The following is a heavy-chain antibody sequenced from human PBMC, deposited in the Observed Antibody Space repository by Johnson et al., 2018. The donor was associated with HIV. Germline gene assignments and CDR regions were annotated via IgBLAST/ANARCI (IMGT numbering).Heavy chain of an antibody. CDR3: AKAELIRFGELNDGFDI. CDR1: GFTVSSNY. J-gene: IGHJ3*02. CDR2: IYSGGST. D-gene: IGHD3-10*01. V-gene: IGHV3-66*02. Sequence: VQLVESGGGLVQPGGSLRLSCAASGFTVSSNYMSWVRQAPGKGLEWVSVIYSGGSTYYADSVKGRFTISRDNSKNTLYLQMNNLGPEDTAVYYCAKAELIRFGELNDGFDIWGQGTMVTVSS.